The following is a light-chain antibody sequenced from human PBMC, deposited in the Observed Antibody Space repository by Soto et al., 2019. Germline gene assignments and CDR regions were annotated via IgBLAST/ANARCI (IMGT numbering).Light chain of an antibody. V-gene: IGKV3-15*01. Sequence: EIVLTQSPATLSLSPGERATLSCRPSQSVSSNLAWYQQKPGQAPRLLMYGASIRATGIPARFSGSGSGTDFSLTISSLQSEDCAVYYCQQYDKWPPITFGQGTRLEIK. CDR1: QSVSSN. CDR3: QQYDKWPPIT. CDR2: GAS. J-gene: IGKJ5*01.